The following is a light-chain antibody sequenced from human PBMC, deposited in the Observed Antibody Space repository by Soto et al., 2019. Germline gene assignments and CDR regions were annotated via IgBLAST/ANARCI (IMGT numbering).Light chain of an antibody. J-gene: IGKJ1*01. CDR2: KAS. Sequence: DIQMTQSPSTLSGSVGDRVTITCRASQTISSWLAWYQQKPGKAPKLLIYKASTLKSGVPSRFSGSGSGTEFTLTISSLQTDDFATYYCQHYNSYSEEFGQGNKVELK. CDR1: QTISSW. V-gene: IGKV1-5*03. CDR3: QHYNSYSEE.